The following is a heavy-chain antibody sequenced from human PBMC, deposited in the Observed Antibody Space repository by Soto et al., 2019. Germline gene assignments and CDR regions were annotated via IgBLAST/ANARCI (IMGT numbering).Heavy chain of an antibody. D-gene: IGHD3-22*01. J-gene: IGHJ4*02. CDR3: ARDKFSGGYYYFDY. CDR2: ISYDGNNK. CDR1: GFTFSNYA. Sequence: QVQLVESGGGVVQLGRSLRLSCAASGFTFSNYAMHWVRQAPGKGLEWVAVISYDGNNKYYADSVKGRFTISRDNSRNTLYLQMNTLRAEDTAVYYCARDKFSGGYYYFDYWGQGTLVTVSS. V-gene: IGHV3-30-3*01.